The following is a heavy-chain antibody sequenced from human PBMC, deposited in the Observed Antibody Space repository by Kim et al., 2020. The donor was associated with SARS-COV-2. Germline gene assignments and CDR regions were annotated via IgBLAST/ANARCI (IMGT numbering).Heavy chain of an antibody. Sequence: SETLSLTCTVSSGSISSDAHNWAWIRQPPGKGLEWIGSIHYSGSTSDNPSLERRVTTSIDTSKNQFSLKLTSVTAADTAVYYCVGLAVVGGATHEYWGQGSLVTVSS. CDR2: IHYSGST. CDR3: VGLAVVGGATHEY. J-gene: IGHJ1*01. D-gene: IGHD5-12*01. V-gene: IGHV4-39*01. CDR1: SGSISSDAHN.